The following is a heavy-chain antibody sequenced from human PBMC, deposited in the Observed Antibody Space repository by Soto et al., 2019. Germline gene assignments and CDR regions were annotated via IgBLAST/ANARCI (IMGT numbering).Heavy chain of an antibody. Sequence: EVLLLESGGDLAQPGGSLRLSCAASGFTFANYAMSWVRQAPGKGLEWVSGISASGRDTYCADSVKDRFTISRDSSKNTLFLQMNSLRAEDTAMYYCAKGKTSGWYYFDYWGQGTLVTVSS. V-gene: IGHV3-23*01. CDR2: ISASGRDT. D-gene: IGHD6-19*01. CDR3: AKGKTSGWYYFDY. J-gene: IGHJ4*02. CDR1: GFTFANYA.